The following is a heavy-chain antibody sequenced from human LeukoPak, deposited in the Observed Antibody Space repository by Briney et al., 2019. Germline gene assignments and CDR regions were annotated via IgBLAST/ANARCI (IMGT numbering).Heavy chain of an antibody. V-gene: IGHV1-8*01. D-gene: IGHD6-19*01. CDR2: MNPNSGNT. Sequence: ASVKVSCKASGYTFTSHDINWVRQATGQGLEWMGWMNPNSGNTGYAQKFQGRVTITRNTSISTAYMELSSLRSEDTAVYYCARDHSSGWYLIDYWGQGTLVTVSS. CDR1: GYTFTSHD. J-gene: IGHJ4*02. CDR3: ARDHSSGWYLIDY.